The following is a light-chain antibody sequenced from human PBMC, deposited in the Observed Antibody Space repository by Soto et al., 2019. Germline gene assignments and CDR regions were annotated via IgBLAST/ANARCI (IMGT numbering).Light chain of an antibody. J-gene: IGLJ3*02. CDR2: EVS. V-gene: IGLV2-14*01. CDR3: SSYTTSGTPV. Sequence: QSVLTQPASVSGSPGQSITISCTGTSSDVGGYNYLSWYQQNPGKAPKVMIYEVSNRPSGVSNRFSGSKSGKTASLTISGLQAEDEDDYYCSSYTTSGTPVFGGGTKLTVL. CDR1: SSDVGGYNY.